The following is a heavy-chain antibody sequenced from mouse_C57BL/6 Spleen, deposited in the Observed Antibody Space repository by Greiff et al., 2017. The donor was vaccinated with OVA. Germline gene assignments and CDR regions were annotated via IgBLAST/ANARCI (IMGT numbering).Heavy chain of an antibody. CDR2: IYPSDSET. CDR1: GYTFTSYW. D-gene: IGHD4-1*01. J-gene: IGHJ2*01. V-gene: IGHV1-61*01. Sequence: VNLVESGAELVRPGSSVKLSCKASGYTFTSYWMDWVKQRPGQGLEWIGNIYPSDSETHYNQKFKDKATLTVDKSSSTAYMQLSSLTSEDSAVYYCARRWDVDYWGQGTTLTVSS. CDR3: ARRWDVDY.